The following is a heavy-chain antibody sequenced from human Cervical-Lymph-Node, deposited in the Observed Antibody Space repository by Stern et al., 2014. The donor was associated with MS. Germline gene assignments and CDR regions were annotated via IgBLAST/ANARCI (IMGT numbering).Heavy chain of an antibody. CDR2: VYWDDAN. CDR3: AHFPPPPSLGGDYAFDY. D-gene: IGHD4-17*01. J-gene: IGHJ4*02. Sequence: QVTLRESGPTLVKPTQTLTLTCTFSGFSLSSSGVGVGWIRQPPGKALEWLALVYWDDANCENPSLKSMITITKDTSTNQVVLTMTNMDPVDTATYSSAHFPPPPSLGGDYAFDYWGQGTLVTVSS. V-gene: IGHV2-5*02. CDR1: GFSLSSSGVG.